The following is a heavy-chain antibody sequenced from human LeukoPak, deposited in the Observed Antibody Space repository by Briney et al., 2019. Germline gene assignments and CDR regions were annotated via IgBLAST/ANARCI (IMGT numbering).Heavy chain of an antibody. CDR3: AKDAQLELGFWFDY. J-gene: IGHJ4*02. D-gene: IGHD1-1*01. CDR1: GFTFSSYG. CDR2: IWYGGSNK. Sequence: GGSLRLSCAASGFTFSSYGMHWVRQAPGKGLEWVAVIWYGGSNKYYADSVKGRFTISRDNSKNTLYLQMNSLRAEDTAVYYCAKDAQLELGFWFDYWGQGTLVTVSS. V-gene: IGHV3-30*02.